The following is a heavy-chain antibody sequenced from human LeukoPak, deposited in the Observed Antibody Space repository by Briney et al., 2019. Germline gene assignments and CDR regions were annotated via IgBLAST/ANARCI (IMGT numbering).Heavy chain of an antibody. CDR3: ARDPDSGYGEVDY. Sequence: ASVKVSCKASGYIFTGYYMHWVRQAPGQGPEWMGWINPNSGATNYAQKFQGRVTMTRDTSISTAYMELSRLRSDDTAVYYCARDPDSGYGEVDYWGQGTLVTVSS. CDR2: INPNSGAT. D-gene: IGHD5-12*01. CDR1: GYIFTGYY. J-gene: IGHJ4*02. V-gene: IGHV1-2*02.